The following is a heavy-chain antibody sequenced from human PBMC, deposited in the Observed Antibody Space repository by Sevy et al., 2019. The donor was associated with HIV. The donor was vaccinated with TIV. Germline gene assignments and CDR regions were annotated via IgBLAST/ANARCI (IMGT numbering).Heavy chain of an antibody. CDR1: GFTFSSHW. V-gene: IGHV3-74*01. CDR3: ARGAAAGTFDY. D-gene: IGHD6-13*01. CDR2: VNSDGSST. J-gene: IGHJ4*02. Sequence: GGSLRLSCAASGFTFSSHWMHWVRQAPGKGLVWVSRVNSDGSSTSYADSVKGRFTISRDNAKNTLYLQMNRLRAEDRAVYYCARGAAAGTFDYWGQGTLVTVSS.